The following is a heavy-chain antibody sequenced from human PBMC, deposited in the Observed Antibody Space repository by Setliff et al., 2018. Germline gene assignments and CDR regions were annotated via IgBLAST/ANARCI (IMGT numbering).Heavy chain of an antibody. V-gene: IGHV4-31*03. CDR3: ARVRARVIVATPPNNWFDP. CDR2: IYYSGST. CDR1: GGSISSGGYY. D-gene: IGHD2-15*01. Sequence: SETLSLTCTVSGGSISSGGYYWSWIRQHPGKGLEWIGYIYYSGSTYYNSSLKSRVTISVDTSKNQFSLKLSSVTAADTAVYYCARVRARVIVATPPNNWFDPGGQGTLVTVSS. J-gene: IGHJ5*02.